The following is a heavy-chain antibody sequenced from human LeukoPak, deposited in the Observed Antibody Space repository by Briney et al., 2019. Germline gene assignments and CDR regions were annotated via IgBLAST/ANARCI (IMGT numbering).Heavy chain of an antibody. J-gene: IGHJ4*02. CDR3: ARGDFAS. CDR1: GITVSTNY. V-gene: IGHV3-53*01. Sequence: GGSLRLSCAASGITVSTNYMSWVRQAPGKGLEGVSIAFSDGRTFYADSVKGRFTISRDSSKNTVVLQMNSLRAEDTAVYYCARGDFASWGQGTLVTVSS. CDR2: AFSDGRT.